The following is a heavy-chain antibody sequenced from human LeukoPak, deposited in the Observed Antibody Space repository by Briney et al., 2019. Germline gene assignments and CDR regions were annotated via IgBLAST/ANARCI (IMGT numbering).Heavy chain of an antibody. V-gene: IGHV4-61*02. Sequence: SETLSLTCTVSGGSLSSGSHHWSWIRQPAGKGLEWIGRIYSSVSTNYNPSFKSRVTILVDTSTNKFSLELTSVTAADTAVYYCAGDLAGYVDVWGRGTLVTVAS. CDR3: AGDLAGYVDV. CDR1: GGSLSSGSHH. CDR2: IYSSVST. J-gene: IGHJ2*01.